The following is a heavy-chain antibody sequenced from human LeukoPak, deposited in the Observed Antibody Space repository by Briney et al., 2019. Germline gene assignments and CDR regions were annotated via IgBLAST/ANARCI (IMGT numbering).Heavy chain of an antibody. Sequence: GGSLRLSCAASGFTFSSYEMNWVRQAPGKGLEWVSYISSSGSTIYYADSVKGRFTISRDNSENTLYLQMNSLRAEDTAVYYCAKVTSSGWYSLDYWGQGTLVTVSS. V-gene: IGHV3-48*03. CDR2: ISSSGSTI. D-gene: IGHD6-19*01. CDR1: GFTFSSYE. CDR3: AKVTSSGWYSLDY. J-gene: IGHJ4*02.